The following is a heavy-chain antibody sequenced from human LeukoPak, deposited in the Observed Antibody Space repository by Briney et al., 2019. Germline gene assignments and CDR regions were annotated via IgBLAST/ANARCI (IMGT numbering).Heavy chain of an antibody. CDR3: ARVSHRPY. CDR2: ISNSGSAM. CDR1: GFTFSSYE. Sequence: PGGSLRLSCAASGFTFSSYEMNWVRQAPGKGLEWVSYISNSGSAMYYADSVKGRFTISRDNAKNSLYLQMNSLRAEDTAVYYCARVSHRPYLGQRTLVSVSS. J-gene: IGHJ4*02. V-gene: IGHV3-48*03.